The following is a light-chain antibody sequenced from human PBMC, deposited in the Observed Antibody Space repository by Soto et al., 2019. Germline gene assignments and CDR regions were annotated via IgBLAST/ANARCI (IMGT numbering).Light chain of an antibody. Sequence: QSVLTQPPSASGTTGQSVTISCSGSSSNIGDNTVNWYQQLPGTAPKLLIYSNDQRSSGVPDRFSGSKSGTSASLAISGLQSEDEADYYCAVWDDSLDGVVFGGGTKLTVL. V-gene: IGLV1-44*01. CDR1: SSNIGDNT. CDR3: AVWDDSLDGVV. CDR2: SND. J-gene: IGLJ2*01.